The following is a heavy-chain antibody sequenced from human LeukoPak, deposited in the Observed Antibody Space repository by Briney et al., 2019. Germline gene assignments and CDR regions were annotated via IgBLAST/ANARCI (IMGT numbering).Heavy chain of an antibody. CDR3: TREKQVGASSDH. D-gene: IGHD1-26*01. Sequence: GGSLRLSCTASGFIVSSNSMTWVRQAPGKGLEWVANIKQDGSEKYYVDSVKGRFTISRDNAKNSLSLQMNSLRVEDTAVYFCTREKQVGASSDHWGQGTLVTVSS. V-gene: IGHV3-7*01. CDR2: IKQDGSEK. J-gene: IGHJ5*02. CDR1: GFIVSSNS.